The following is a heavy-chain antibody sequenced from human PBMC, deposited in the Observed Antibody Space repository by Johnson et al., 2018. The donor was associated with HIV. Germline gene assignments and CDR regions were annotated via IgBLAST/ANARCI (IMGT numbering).Heavy chain of an antibody. J-gene: IGHJ3*02. D-gene: IGHD5-18*01. CDR3: AKVIPSYDLPPDAFDI. V-gene: IGHV3-30*04. Sequence: QVQLVESGGGVVQPGRSLRLSCAASGFTFSSYAMHWVRQAPGKGLEWVAVISYDGNNKYYADSVKGRFTISRDNSKNTLYLQMNSLRAADTAVYYCAKVIPSYDLPPDAFDIWGQGTMVTVSS. CDR2: ISYDGNNK. CDR1: GFTFSSYA.